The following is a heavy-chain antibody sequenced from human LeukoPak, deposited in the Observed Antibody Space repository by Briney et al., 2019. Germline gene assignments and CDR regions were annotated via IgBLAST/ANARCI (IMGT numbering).Heavy chain of an antibody. CDR3: ARDRLGAILYFDL. CDR2: ISHDGGNK. D-gene: IGHD1-26*01. J-gene: IGHJ2*01. Sequence: PGRSLRLSCVASGFAFSQFPVHWVRQAPGKRLEWVAFISHDGGNKKYGDSVKGRFTISRDNSKNTVYLQVNSLRAEDTAVYYCARDRLGAILYFDLWGRGTLVTVSS. V-gene: IGHV3-30*03. CDR1: GFAFSQFP.